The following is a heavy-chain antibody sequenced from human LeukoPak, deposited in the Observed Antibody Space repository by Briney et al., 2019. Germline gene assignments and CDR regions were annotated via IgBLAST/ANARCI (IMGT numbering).Heavy chain of an antibody. CDR3: ARQYYDSTGYYYFDY. V-gene: IGHV4-39*01. D-gene: IGHD3-22*01. CDR1: GGSITGSSYH. CDR2: MYYSGST. J-gene: IGHJ4*02. Sequence: SETLSLTCSVSGGSITGSSYHWAWIRQPPGKGLEWIGSMYYSGSTYHNSSLKSRVTISEDTSKNQFSLKLTSVTAADTAVYYCARQYYDSTGYYYFDYWGQGTLVTVSS.